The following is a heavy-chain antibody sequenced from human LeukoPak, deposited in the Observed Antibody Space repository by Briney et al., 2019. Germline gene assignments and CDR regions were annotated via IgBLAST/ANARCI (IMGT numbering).Heavy chain of an antibody. CDR3: ARGPQYSSGWYDH. CDR1: GYSISSGYY. CDR2: IYYSGST. D-gene: IGHD3-22*01. J-gene: IGHJ5*02. Sequence: SETLSLTCTVSGYSISSGYYWGWIRQPPGKGLEWIGYIYYSGSTNYNPSLKSRVTISVDTSKNQFSLKLSSVTAADTAVYYCARGPQYSSGWYDHWGQGILVTVSS. V-gene: IGHV4-61*01.